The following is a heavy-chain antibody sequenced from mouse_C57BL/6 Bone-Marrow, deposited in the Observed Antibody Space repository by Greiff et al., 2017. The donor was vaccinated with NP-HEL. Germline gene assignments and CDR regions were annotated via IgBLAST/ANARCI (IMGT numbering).Heavy chain of an antibody. CDR2: IHPNSGST. D-gene: IGHD2-3*01. CDR1: GYTFTSYW. CDR3: AIGGWPPAWFAY. V-gene: IGHV1-64*01. Sequence: VQLQQSGAELVKPGASVKLSCKASGYTFTSYWMHWVKQRPGQGLEWIGMIHPNSGSTNYNEKFKSKATLTVDKSSSTAYMQLSSLTSEDSAVYYCAIGGWPPAWFAYWGQGTLVTVSA. J-gene: IGHJ3*01.